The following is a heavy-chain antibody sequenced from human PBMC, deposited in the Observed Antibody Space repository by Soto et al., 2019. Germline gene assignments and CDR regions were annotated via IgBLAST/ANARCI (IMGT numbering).Heavy chain of an antibody. Sequence: PSETMSLTCAVSGGSISGSNWWSWVRQPPGKGLEWIGEIYHSGSTNYNPSLKSRVTISVDKSKNQFSLKLSSVTAADTAVYYCARGSLRSLVPAATADWFDPWGQGTLVTVSS. CDR3: ARGSLRSLVPAATADWFDP. CDR2: IYHSGST. J-gene: IGHJ5*02. CDR1: GGSISGSNW. V-gene: IGHV4-4*02. D-gene: IGHD2-2*01.